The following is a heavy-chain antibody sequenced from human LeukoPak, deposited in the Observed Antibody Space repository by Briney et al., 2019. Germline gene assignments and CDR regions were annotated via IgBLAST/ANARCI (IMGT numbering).Heavy chain of an antibody. J-gene: IGHJ6*03. D-gene: IGHD4-23*01. V-gene: IGHV3-30*10. Sequence: GGSLRLSCAASGFIFSNHAMYWVRQAPGKGLEWVAVISYEGSSEYYTDSVKRRFTISRDYCKKTLFLQMNSLRVEDTGIYYCAREPGNFYSHYYMVVWGKGTTVTVS. CDR2: ISYEGSSE. CDR3: AREPGNFYSHYYMVV. CDR1: GFIFSNHA.